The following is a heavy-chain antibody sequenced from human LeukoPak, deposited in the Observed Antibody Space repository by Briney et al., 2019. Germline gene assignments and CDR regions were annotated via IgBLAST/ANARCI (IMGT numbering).Heavy chain of an antibody. J-gene: IGHJ6*03. CDR2: IYYSGST. V-gene: IGHV4-59*01. D-gene: IGHD5-24*01. Sequence: SETLSLTCTVSGGSISSYYWSWIRQPPGKGLEWIGYIYYSGSTNYNPSLKSRVTISVDTSKNQFSLKLSSVTAADTAVYYCARVDALRWLHYYYYYMDVWGKGTTVTISS. CDR3: ARVDALRWLHYYYYYMDV. CDR1: GGSISSYY.